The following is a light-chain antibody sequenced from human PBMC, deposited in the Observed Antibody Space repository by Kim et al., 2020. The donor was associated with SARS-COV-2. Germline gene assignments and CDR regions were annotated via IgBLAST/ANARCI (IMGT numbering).Light chain of an antibody. CDR3: QQYYSIPT. V-gene: IGKV1-39*01. J-gene: IGKJ2*01. Sequence: DIQMTQSPSSLSASVGDRVTITCRASQSIRIYLNWYQQKPGKAPKFLIHAASSLQSGVPSRFSGSGSGTDFTLTISSLQPEDFATYYCQQYYSIPTFGQGTKLEIK. CDR2: AAS. CDR1: QSIRIY.